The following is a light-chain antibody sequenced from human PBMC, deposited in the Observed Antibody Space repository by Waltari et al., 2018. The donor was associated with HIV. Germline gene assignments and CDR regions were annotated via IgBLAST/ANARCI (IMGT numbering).Light chain of an antibody. Sequence: DIVMTQSPDSLAVSLGERAPSNCESSETVLDGRNYLSWYQQKPGQPPKLLIYRASNRESGVPDRFSSDGSGTDFSLTISSLQPEDVALYYCQQYLRTARTFGRGTRVE. V-gene: IGKV4-1*01. CDR2: RAS. CDR1: ETVLDGRNY. CDR3: QQYLRTART. J-gene: IGKJ4*01.